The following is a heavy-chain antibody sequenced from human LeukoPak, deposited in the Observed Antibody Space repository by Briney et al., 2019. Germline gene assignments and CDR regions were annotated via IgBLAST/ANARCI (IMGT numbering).Heavy chain of an antibody. D-gene: IGHD6-13*01. V-gene: IGHV1-69*04. CDR2: IIPILGIA. CDR1: GGTFSSYA. J-gene: IGHJ4*02. CDR3: ARVGRSSSPIDY. Sequence: GASVKVSCKASGGTFSSYAISWVRQAPGQGLEWMGRIIPILGIANYAQKFQGRVTITADKSTSTAYMELSSLRSEDTAVYYCARVGRSSSPIDYWGQGTLVTVSS.